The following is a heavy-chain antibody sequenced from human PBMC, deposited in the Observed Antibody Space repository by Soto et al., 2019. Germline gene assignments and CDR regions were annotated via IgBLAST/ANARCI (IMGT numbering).Heavy chain of an antibody. CDR3: ARDEAMYYYDSSGYPI. CDR2: ISYDGSNK. CDR1: GFTFSSYA. Sequence: PGGSLRLSCAASGFTFSSYAMHWVRQAPGKGLEWVAVISYDGSNKYYADSVKGRFTISRDNSKNTLYLQMNSLRAEDTAVYYCARDEAMYYYDSSGYPIWGQGTMVTVSS. J-gene: IGHJ3*02. V-gene: IGHV3-30-3*01. D-gene: IGHD3-22*01.